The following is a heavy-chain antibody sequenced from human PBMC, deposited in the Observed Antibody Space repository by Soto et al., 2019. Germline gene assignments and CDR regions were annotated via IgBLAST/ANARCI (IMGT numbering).Heavy chain of an antibody. CDR1: GFIFSNYA. V-gene: IGHV3-30*18. J-gene: IGHJ3*02. CDR2: ISYDGSNK. Sequence: QVQLVESGGGVVQPGRSLRLSCAASGFIFSNYAMNWVRQALGKGLEWVAVISYDGSNKYYADSVKGRFTISRDNSKNTLYLQMNSLSAEDTAVHYCAKGKLDTSMTNAFDIWGQGTMVTVSS. CDR3: AKGKLDTSMTNAFDI. D-gene: IGHD5-18*01.